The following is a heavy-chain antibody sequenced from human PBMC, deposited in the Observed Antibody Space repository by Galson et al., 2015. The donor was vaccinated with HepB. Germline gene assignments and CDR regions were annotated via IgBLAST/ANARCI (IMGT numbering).Heavy chain of an antibody. Sequence: SLRLSCAASGFSFSGSAIHWVRQAPGKGLEWVAIIRQDGSETYYVDSVKGRFTISRNNAKNSVYLQMNSLRAEDTAVYFCARGCGRGFGVFADFGMDVGGPGPTGTV. J-gene: IGHJ6*02. CDR3: ARGCGRGFGVFADFGMDV. V-gene: IGHV3-7*01. CDR2: IRQDGSET. D-gene: IGHD2-8*01. CDR1: GFSFSGSA.